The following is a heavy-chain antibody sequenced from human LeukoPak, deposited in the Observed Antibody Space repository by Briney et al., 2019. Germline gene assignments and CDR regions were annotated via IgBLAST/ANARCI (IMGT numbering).Heavy chain of an antibody. CDR3: AKDLHTAMDY. Sequence: PGRSLRLSCAASGFTFDDYAMHWVRQAPGKGLEWVSGISWNSGSIGYADSVKGRFTISRDNAKNSLYLQMNSLRAEDTALYYCAKDLHTAMDYWGQGTLVTVS. V-gene: IGHV3-9*01. CDR2: ISWNSGSI. CDR1: GFTFDDYA. J-gene: IGHJ4*02. D-gene: IGHD5-18*01.